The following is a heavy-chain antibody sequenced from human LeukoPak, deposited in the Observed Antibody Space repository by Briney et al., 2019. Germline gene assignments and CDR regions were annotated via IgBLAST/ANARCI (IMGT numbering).Heavy chain of an antibody. CDR3: AKDPSSSAWGRYFDY. D-gene: IGHD6-19*01. J-gene: IGHJ4*02. CDR2: ISGSASST. CDR1: GFTFSNYA. V-gene: IGHV3-23*01. Sequence: GGSLRLSCVASGFTFSNYAMTWVRQAPGKGLEWVSAISGSASSTYYADSVEDRFTISRDNSKSTLYLQMNSLSAEDTAIYYCAKDPSSSAWGRYFDYWGQGTLVTVSS.